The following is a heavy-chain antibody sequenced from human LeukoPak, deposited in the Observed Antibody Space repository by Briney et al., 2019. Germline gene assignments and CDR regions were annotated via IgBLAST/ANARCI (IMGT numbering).Heavy chain of an antibody. V-gene: IGHV4-39*07. J-gene: IGHJ5*02. Sequence: SETLSLTCTVSGGSISSSSYYWGWIRQPPGKGLEWIGSIYYSGSTYYNPSLKSRVTISVDTSKNQFSLKLSSVTAADTAVYYCARGGYDYWFDPWGQGTLVTVSS. CDR1: GGSISSSSYY. D-gene: IGHD5-12*01. CDR2: IYYSGST. CDR3: ARGGYDYWFDP.